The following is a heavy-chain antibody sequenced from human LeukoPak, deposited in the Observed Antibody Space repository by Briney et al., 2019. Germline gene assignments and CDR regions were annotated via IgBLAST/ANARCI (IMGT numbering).Heavy chain of an antibody. CDR2: INHSGST. CDR1: GGSFSGYY. CDR3: ARVGRHYDSSGYYFLDY. D-gene: IGHD3-22*01. V-gene: IGHV4-34*01. J-gene: IGHJ4*02. Sequence: SETLSLTCAVYGGSFSGYYWGWIRQPPGKGLEWIGEINHSGSTNYNPSLKSRVTISVDTSKNQFSLKLSSVTAADTAVYYCARVGRHYDSSGYYFLDYWGQGTLVTVSS.